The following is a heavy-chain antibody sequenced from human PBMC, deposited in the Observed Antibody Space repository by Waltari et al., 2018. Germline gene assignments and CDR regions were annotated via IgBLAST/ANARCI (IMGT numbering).Heavy chain of an antibody. J-gene: IGHJ4*02. CDR2: IKQDGSEK. V-gene: IGHV3-7*01. Sequence: EVQLVESGGGLVQPGGSLRLSCAASGFTFSSYWMSWVRQAPGKGREWVANIKQDGSEKYDVDSVKGRFTISRDNAKNSLYLQMNSLRAEDTAVYYCAREGRDFWSGYFSIPNFDYWGQGTLVTVSS. CDR1: GFTFSSYW. CDR3: AREGRDFWSGYFSIPNFDY. D-gene: IGHD3-3*01.